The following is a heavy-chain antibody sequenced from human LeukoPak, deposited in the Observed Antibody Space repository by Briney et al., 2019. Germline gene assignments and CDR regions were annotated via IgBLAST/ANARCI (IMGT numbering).Heavy chain of an antibody. CDR1: GFTFDDYA. CDR2: ISWNSGSI. D-gene: IGHD2-2*01. V-gene: IGHV3-9*01. Sequence: GGSLRLSCAASGFTFDDYAMHWVRQAPGKGLEWVSGISWNSGSIGYADSVKGRFTISRDNAKNSLYLQMNSLRAEDTALYYCAKDLAPLIVVVPAASYYYYGMDVWGLGTTVTVSS. J-gene: IGHJ6*02. CDR3: AKDLAPLIVVVPAASYYYYGMDV.